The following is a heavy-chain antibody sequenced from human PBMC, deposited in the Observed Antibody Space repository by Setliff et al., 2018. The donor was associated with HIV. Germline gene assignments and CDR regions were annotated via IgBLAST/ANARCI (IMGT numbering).Heavy chain of an antibody. CDR3: ARTRAPYFFDF. D-gene: IGHD1-26*01. Sequence: SETLSLTCSVSGISIDGYYWSWIRQSPRTRLEWIGYVSSIGNTNYNPSLKSRVTISVDTSKNQFSLQLNSVTAADTAVYFCARTRAPYFFDFWGQGAQVTVSS. V-gene: IGHV4-4*08. CDR2: VSSIGNT. CDR1: GISIDGYY. J-gene: IGHJ4*02.